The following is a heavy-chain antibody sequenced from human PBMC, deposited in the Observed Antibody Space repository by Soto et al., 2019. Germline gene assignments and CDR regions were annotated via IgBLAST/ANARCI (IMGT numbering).Heavy chain of an antibody. D-gene: IGHD4-17*01. CDR3: ARAPLAGGDYDFDY. CDR1: GYTLTSYA. V-gene: IGHV1-3*01. Sequence: ASVKVSCKASGYTLTSYAMHWVRQAPGQRLEWMGWINAGNGNTKYSQKFQGRVTITRDTSASTAYMELSSLRSEDTAVYYCARAPLAGGDYDFDYWGQGTLVTVSS. J-gene: IGHJ4*02. CDR2: INAGNGNT.